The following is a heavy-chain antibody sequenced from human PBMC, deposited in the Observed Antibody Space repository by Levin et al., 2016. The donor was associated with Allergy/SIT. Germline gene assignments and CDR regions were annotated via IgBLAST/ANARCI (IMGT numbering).Heavy chain of an antibody. V-gene: IGHV4-61*01. CDR3: AREREDIVVVPAAQYYYYYYMDV. CDR2: IYYSGST. J-gene: IGHJ6*03. D-gene: IGHD2-2*01. Sequence: SETLSLTCTVSGGSVSSGSYYWSWIRQPPGKGLEWIGYIYYSGSTNYNPSLKSRVTISVDTSKNQFSLKLSSVTAADTAVYYCAREREDIVVVPAAQYYYYYYMDVWGKGTTVTVSS. CDR1: GGSVSSGSYY.